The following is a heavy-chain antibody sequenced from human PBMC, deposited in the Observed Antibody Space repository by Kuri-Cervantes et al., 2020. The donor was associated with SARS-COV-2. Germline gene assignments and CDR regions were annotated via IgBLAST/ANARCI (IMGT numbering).Heavy chain of an antibody. V-gene: IGHV3-23*01. CDR3: AKESSAYARGYYYMDV. CDR2: VTDSGDST. Sequence: GESLKISCAASEFTFSSYAMSWVRQAPGKGLEWVSVVTDSGDSTYYADSVKGRFTISRDNSKNTLSLQVNSLRAEDTAVYYCAKESSAYARGYYYMDVWGKGTTVTVSS. J-gene: IGHJ6*03. D-gene: IGHD5-12*01. CDR1: EFTFSSYA.